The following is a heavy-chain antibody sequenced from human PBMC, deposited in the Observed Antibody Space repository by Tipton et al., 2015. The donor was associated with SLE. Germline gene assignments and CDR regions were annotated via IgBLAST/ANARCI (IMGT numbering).Heavy chain of an antibody. CDR3: AKVLEGFWSALGY. J-gene: IGHJ4*02. D-gene: IGHD3-3*01. V-gene: IGHV3-30*02. CDR2: IRYDGSNK. Sequence: SLRLSCAASGFTFSSYGMHWVRQAPGKGLEWVAFIRYDGSNKYYADSVKGRFTISRDNSKNTLYLQMNSLRAEDTAVYYCAKVLEGFWSALGYSGQGTLVTVSS. CDR1: GFTFSSYG.